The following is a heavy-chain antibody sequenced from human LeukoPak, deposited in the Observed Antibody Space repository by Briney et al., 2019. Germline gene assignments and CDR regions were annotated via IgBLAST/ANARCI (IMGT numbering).Heavy chain of an antibody. Sequence: PGGSLRLSCAASGFTFSSYGMHWVRQAPGKGLEWVAVIWYDGSNKYYADSVKGRFTISRDNSKNTLYLQMNSLRAEDTAVYYCSRVTTGSSLFDSWGQGTLVTVSS. J-gene: IGHJ4*02. V-gene: IGHV3-33*01. CDR3: SRVTTGSSLFDS. CDR2: IWYDGSNK. CDR1: GFTFSSYG. D-gene: IGHD1-1*01.